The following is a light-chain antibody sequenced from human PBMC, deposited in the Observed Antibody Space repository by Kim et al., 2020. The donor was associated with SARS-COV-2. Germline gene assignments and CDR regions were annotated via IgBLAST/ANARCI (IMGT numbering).Light chain of an antibody. V-gene: IGLV3-25*03. Sequence: SQGQTARITCSGDALPKQYAYWYQQKPGQAPVLVIYKDSERPSGIPERFSGSSSGTTVTLTISGVQAEDEADYYCQSADSSGTYVVFGGGTQLTVL. CDR2: KDS. CDR3: QSADSSGTYVV. J-gene: IGLJ2*01. CDR1: ALPKQY.